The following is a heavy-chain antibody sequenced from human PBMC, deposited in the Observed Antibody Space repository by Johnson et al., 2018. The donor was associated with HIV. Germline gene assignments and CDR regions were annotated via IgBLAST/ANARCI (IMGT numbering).Heavy chain of an antibody. V-gene: IGHV3-NL1*01. D-gene: IGHD4-23*01. Sequence: HVYLVACGGGVVQPGRSLRLSSAASGFTFSSYGMHWVRQAPGKGLEWVAVIYSGGRTYYADSVKGRVTISRDDSKNTLYLRLNSLRPEDSAVYYCAKDVSVVTPSGSFDIWGQGTRVTVSS. CDR3: AKDVSVVTPSGSFDI. CDR1: GFTFSSYG. J-gene: IGHJ3*02. CDR2: IYSGGRT.